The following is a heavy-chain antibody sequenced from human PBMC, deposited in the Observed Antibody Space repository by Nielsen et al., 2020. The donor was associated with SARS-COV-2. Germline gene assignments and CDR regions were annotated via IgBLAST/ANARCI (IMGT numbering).Heavy chain of an antibody. J-gene: IGHJ4*02. CDR3: ARAPIGELLGYFDY. CDR2: ISYDGSNK. Sequence: GGSLRLSCAASGFTFSSYGMHWVRQAPGKGLEWVAVISYDGSNKYYADSVKGRFTISRDNSKNTLYLQMNSLRAEDTAVYYCARAPIGELLGYFDYWGQGTLVTVSS. V-gene: IGHV3-30*19. D-gene: IGHD1-26*01. CDR1: GFTFSSYG.